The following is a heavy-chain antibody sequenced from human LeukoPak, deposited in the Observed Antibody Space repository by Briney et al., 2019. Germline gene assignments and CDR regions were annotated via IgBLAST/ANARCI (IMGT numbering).Heavy chain of an antibody. Sequence: PGGSLRLSCAASGFTFSNAWMSWVRQAPGKGLEWVGRIKSKTDGGTTDYAAPVKGGFTISRDDSKNTLYLQMNSLKTEDTAVYYCTTDWAAAGLRGSWVNWGQRTLVTVSS. V-gene: IGHV3-15*01. CDR3: TTDWAAAGLRGSWVN. J-gene: IGHJ4*02. CDR1: GFTFSNAW. CDR2: IKSKTDGGTT. D-gene: IGHD6-13*01.